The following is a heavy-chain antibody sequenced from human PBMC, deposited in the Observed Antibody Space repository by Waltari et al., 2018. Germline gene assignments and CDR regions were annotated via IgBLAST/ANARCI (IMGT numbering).Heavy chain of an antibody. Sequence: QVQLQESGPGLVKPSETLSLTCAVSGYSISSGYYWGWIRQPPGKGLEWIGGIHHTGSTYYNPSLKSRSTISVDTSKNQFSLRLISVTAADTAVYYCARQKADSSGYVDYWGQGTLVTVSS. J-gene: IGHJ4*02. CDR3: ARQKADSSGYVDY. D-gene: IGHD3-22*01. CDR1: GYSISSGYY. V-gene: IGHV4-38-2*01. CDR2: IHHTGST.